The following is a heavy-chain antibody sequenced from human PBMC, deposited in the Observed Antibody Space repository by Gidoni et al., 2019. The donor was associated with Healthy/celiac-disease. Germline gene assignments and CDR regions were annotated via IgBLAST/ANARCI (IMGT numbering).Heavy chain of an antibody. V-gene: IGHV3-9*01. CDR2: ISWNSGSI. CDR1: GFTCDASA. J-gene: IGHJ4*02. D-gene: IGHD3-9*01. Sequence: EVQLVESGGCFVQPGRSLRLSCAASGFTCDASAMHWVRQAPGKGLEWVSGISWNSGSIGYADSVKGRFTISRDNAKKSLYLKINSLRAEDTTLYYCAKDSTQYYDILTGYSFDYWGQGTLVNVSS. CDR3: AKDSTQYYDILTGYSFDY.